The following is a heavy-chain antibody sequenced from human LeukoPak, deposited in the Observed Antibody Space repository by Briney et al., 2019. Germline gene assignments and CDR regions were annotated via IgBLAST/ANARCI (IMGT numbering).Heavy chain of an antibody. V-gene: IGHV4-34*01. D-gene: IGHD3-22*01. CDR2: INHRGST. Sequence: PSETLSLTCSVYGGFFSGYYWSWIRQSPEKGLEWIGEINHRGSTNYNPSLKSRVTISVDTSKNQFPLKVKSVTAADTAVYYCARGAHYDSSGYYFDYWGQGTLVTVSS. CDR3: ARGAHYDSSGYYFDY. CDR1: GGFFSGYY. J-gene: IGHJ4*02.